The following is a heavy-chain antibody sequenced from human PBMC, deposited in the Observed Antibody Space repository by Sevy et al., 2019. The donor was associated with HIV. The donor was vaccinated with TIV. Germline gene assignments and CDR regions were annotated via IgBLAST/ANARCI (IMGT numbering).Heavy chain of an antibody. V-gene: IGHV3-30*02. Sequence: GGSLRLSCAASGFTFSSYGMHWVRQAPGKGLEWVAFIRYDGSNKYYADSVKGRFTISRDNSKNTLYLQMNSLRAEDMAVYYCAKDAAMVSYGYYYYYYMDVWGKGTTVTVSS. CDR3: AKDAAMVSYGYYYYYYMDV. CDR2: IRYDGSNK. J-gene: IGHJ6*03. D-gene: IGHD5-18*01. CDR1: GFTFSSYG.